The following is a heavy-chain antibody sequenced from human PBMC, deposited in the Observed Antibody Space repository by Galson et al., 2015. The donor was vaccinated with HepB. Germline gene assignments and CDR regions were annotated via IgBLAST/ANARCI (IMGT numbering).Heavy chain of an antibody. CDR3: ARDSSAYSDWFDP. Sequence: SVKVSCKASGYTFTSHGISWVRQAPGQGLEWMGCISVYNGNTKYAQKFQARVTMTTDTSTSSAYMELRSLRSDDTAVYYCARDSSAYSDWFDPWGQGTLVTASS. CDR1: GYTFTSHG. J-gene: IGHJ5*02. V-gene: IGHV1-18*01. CDR2: ISVYNGNT. D-gene: IGHD3-22*01.